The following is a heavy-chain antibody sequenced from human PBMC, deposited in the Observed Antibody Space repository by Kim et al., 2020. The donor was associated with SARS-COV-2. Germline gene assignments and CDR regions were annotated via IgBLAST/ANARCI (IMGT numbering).Heavy chain of an antibody. CDR1: GYTLTELS. D-gene: IGHD3-10*01. CDR3: ATGYRQTNPQLLWFGELRLGY. Sequence: ASVKVSCKVSGYTLTELSMHWVRQAPGKGLEWMGGFDPEDGETIYAQKFQGRVTMTEDTSTDTAYMELSSLRSEDTAVYYCATGYRQTNPQLLWFGELRLGYWGQGTLVTVSS. V-gene: IGHV1-24*01. CDR2: FDPEDGET. J-gene: IGHJ4*02.